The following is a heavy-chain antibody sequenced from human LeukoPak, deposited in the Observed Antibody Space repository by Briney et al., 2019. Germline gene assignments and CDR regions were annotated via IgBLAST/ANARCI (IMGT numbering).Heavy chain of an antibody. D-gene: IGHD6-13*01. J-gene: IGHJ3*02. CDR2: IYNSEST. V-gene: IGHV4-59*08. CDR1: GGSISSYY. Sequence: SETLSLTCTVSGGSISSYYWTWIRQPPGKGLEWIGYIYNSESTNYNPSLKSRVTISVDASKNQFSLKLTSVTAADTAMYYCARRRRIAGVGTDALDIWGQGTMVTVSS. CDR3: ARRRRIAGVGTDALDI.